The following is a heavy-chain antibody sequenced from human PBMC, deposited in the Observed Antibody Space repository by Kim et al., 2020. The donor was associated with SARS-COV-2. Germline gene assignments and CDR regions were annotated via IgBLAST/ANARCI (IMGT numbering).Heavy chain of an antibody. CDR3: TSGPYYYDSAAYYHDY. D-gene: IGHD3-22*01. J-gene: IGHJ4*02. CDR2: IRSKRYGETT. Sequence: GGSLRLSCTPSGLNFGDYAMSWFRQAPGKGLEWVAFIRSKRYGETTEYAASVKGRFTISRVDSNRIAYLQMNGLKTEDTAVYYCTSGPYYYDSAAYYHDYWGQGTLVTVSS. CDR1: GLNFGDYA. V-gene: IGHV3-49*03.